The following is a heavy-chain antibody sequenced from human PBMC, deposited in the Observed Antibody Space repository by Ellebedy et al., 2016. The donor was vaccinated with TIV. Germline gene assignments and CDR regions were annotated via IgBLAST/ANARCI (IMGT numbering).Heavy chain of an antibody. CDR2: ISFDGRNK. CDR3: ATEWPRNY. D-gene: IGHD5-24*01. V-gene: IGHV3-30-3*01. J-gene: IGHJ4*02. Sequence: GESLKISCAASRFTFSSYVMHWVRQAPGKGLEWVAAISFDGRNKYYADSVKGRFTISSDNAKNTLYLQMNSLRAEDTAVYHCATEWPRNYWGQGTLVTVSS. CDR1: RFTFSSYV.